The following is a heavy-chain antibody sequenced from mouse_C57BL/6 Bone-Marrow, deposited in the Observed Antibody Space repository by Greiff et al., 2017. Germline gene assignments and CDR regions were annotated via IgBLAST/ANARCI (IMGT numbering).Heavy chain of an antibody. Sequence: VQLQQSGAELVRPGASVKLSCTASGFNIKDDYMHWVKQRPEQGLEWIGWIDPENGDTEYASKFQGKATITADTSSNTAYLQLSSLTSEDTAVYYCTTLLLRSDWFAYWGQGTLVTVSA. D-gene: IGHD1-1*01. CDR1: GFNIKDDY. CDR2: IDPENGDT. V-gene: IGHV14-4*01. CDR3: TTLLLRSDWFAY. J-gene: IGHJ3*01.